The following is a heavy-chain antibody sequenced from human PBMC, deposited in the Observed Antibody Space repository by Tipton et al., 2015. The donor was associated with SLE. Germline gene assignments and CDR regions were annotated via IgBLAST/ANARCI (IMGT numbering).Heavy chain of an antibody. J-gene: IGHJ6*02. Sequence: SLRLSCAASGFNFRSDNMNWVRQAPGKGLEWVSSISSSSSYIYFADSVKGRFTISRDNSKNTLFLQMNSLRVEDTAVYYCARYLRVVGATTGGDGMGVWGQGATVTVSS. CDR1: GFNFRSDN. V-gene: IGHV3-21*04. D-gene: IGHD1-26*01. CDR2: ISSSSSYI. CDR3: ARYLRVVGATTGGDGMGV.